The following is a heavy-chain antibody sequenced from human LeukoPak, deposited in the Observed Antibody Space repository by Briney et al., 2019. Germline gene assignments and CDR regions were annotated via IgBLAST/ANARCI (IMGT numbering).Heavy chain of an antibody. Sequence: HPGGSLRLSCAASGFTFSSYGMHWVRQAPGKGLEWVAVISYDGSNKYYADSVKGRFTISRDNSKNTLYLQMNSLRAEDTAVYYCASSDHDSSGYNFDYWGQGTLVTVSS. CDR3: ASSDHDSSGYNFDY. D-gene: IGHD3-22*01. V-gene: IGHV3-30*03. J-gene: IGHJ4*02. CDR1: GFTFSSYG. CDR2: ISYDGSNK.